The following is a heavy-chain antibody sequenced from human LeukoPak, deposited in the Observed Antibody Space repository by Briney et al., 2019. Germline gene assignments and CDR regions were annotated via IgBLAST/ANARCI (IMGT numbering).Heavy chain of an antibody. CDR2: INGDGSST. CDR3: ARDLRSPSDTNIAIDY. V-gene: IGHV3-74*01. Sequence: GGSLRLSCAASGFTFSSYWMHWVRQTPGKGLVWVPRINGDGSSTVSADSVKGRFTISRDNAMNTLYLQMNSLRAEDTAVYYCARDLRSPSDTNIAIDYWGQGTLVTVSS. CDR1: GFTFSSYW. J-gene: IGHJ4*02.